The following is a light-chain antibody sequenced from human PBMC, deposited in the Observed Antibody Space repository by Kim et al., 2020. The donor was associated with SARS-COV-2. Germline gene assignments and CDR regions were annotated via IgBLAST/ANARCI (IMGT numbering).Light chain of an antibody. CDR2: AAS. CDR3: QQYVSSPLIT. J-gene: IGKJ5*01. Sequence: PGERATLSCRASQRLTSNHFVWYQHKPGQGPRLLIYAASSRATGVPDRFSGSGSGTDFTLTITRLEPEDFAVYYCQQYVSSPLITFGQGTRL. CDR1: QRLTSNH. V-gene: IGKV3-20*01.